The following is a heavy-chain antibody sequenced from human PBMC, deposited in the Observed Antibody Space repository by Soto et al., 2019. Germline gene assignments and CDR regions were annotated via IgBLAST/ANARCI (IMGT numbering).Heavy chain of an antibody. CDR1: GGPISGYY. V-gene: IGHV4-59*01. Sequence: SETLSLTCTVSGGPISGYYWSWLRQPPGKGLEWIGYMYNTGSTVYNPSFKSRVTISVDTSKNQFSLKLNSVTAADTAVYYCARDLWGYCGTDCYPLDVWGQGTTVT. D-gene: IGHD2-21*02. CDR3: ARDLWGYCGTDCYPLDV. J-gene: IGHJ6*02. CDR2: MYNTGST.